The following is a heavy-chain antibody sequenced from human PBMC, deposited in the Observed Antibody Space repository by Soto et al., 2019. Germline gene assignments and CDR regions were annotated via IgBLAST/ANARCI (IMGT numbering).Heavy chain of an antibody. CDR3: ARHRVPSVYDPIPGCFDS. CDR1: GGSISSGGYS. V-gene: IGHV4-30-2*01. J-gene: IGHJ4*02. D-gene: IGHD5-12*01. CDR2: IYHSGST. Sequence: SETLSLTCAVSGGSISSGGYSWSWIRQPPGKGLEWIGYIYHSGSTYYNPSLKSRVTLSVDRSKSQFSLKLTSVTAADTAVYYCARHRVPSVYDPIPGCFDSWGQGILVTVSS.